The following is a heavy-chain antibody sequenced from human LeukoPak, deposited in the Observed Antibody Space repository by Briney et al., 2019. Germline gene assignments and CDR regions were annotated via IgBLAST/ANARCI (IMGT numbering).Heavy chain of an antibody. D-gene: IGHD2-15*01. CDR3: ARGYCSGGSCYSGGALDI. CDR1: GYTFTSYG. V-gene: IGHV1-18*04. J-gene: IGHJ3*02. CDR2: ISAYNGNT. Sequence: ASVKVSCKASGYTFTSYGISWVRQAPGQGLEWMGWISAYNGNTNYAQKLQGRVTMTTDTSTSTAYMELRSLRSDDTAVYYCARGYCSGGSCYSGGALDIWGQGTMVTVSS.